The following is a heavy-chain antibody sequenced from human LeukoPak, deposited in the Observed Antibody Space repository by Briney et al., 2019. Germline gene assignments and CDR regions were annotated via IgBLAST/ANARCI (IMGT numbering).Heavy chain of an antibody. V-gene: IGHV3-23*01. CDR2: ISGSGGST. D-gene: IGHD3-22*01. CDR3: AKGGTMIVVAVGYFDY. J-gene: IGHJ4*02. CDR1: GFTFSSYA. Sequence: GGSLRLSCAASGFTFSSYAMSWVRQAPGKGLEWVSAISGSGGSTYYADSVKGRFTISRDNSKNTLYLQMNSLRAEDTAVYYCAKGGTMIVVAVGYFDYWGQGTLVTVSS.